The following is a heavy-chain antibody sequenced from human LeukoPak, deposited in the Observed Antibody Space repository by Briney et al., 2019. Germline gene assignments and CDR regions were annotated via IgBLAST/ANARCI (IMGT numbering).Heavy chain of an antibody. CDR1: GGSISSYY. V-gene: IGHV4-59*12. D-gene: IGHD6-13*01. CDR3: ARDRIAAAGKDHYFDY. J-gene: IGHJ4*02. Sequence: SETLSLTCTVSGGSISSYYWSWIRQPPGKGLEWIGYIYYSGSTYYNPSLKSRVTISVDTSKNQFSLKLSSVTAADTAVYYCARDRIAAAGKDHYFDYWGQGTLVTVSS. CDR2: IYYSGST.